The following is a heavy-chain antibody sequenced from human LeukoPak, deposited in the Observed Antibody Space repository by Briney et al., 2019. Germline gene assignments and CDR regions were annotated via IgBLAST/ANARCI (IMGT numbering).Heavy chain of an antibody. V-gene: IGHV4-4*02. CDR3: ARVTVVPAAADY. CDR1: GGSIRNDCW. CDR2: INHSGST. D-gene: IGHD2-2*01. J-gene: IGHJ4*02. Sequence: SGTLSLTCTVSGGSIRNDCWWSWVRQPPGKGLEWIGEINHSGSTNYNPSLKSRVTISVDTSKNQFSLKLSSVTAADTAVYYCARVTVVPAAADYWGQGTLVTVSS.